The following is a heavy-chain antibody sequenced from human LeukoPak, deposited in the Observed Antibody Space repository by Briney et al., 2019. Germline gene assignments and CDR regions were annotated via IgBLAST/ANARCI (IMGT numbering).Heavy chain of an antibody. V-gene: IGHV4-38-2*02. Sequence: TSETLSLTCTVSGYSISSGYYWGWIRQSPGKGLEWIGNIYRTVSTNYHPSLKSRVTISVDTSKNQFSLKLSSVTAADTAIYYCARGEDVSGYRTDCWGQGTLVTVSS. CDR1: GYSISSGYY. J-gene: IGHJ4*02. D-gene: IGHD3-3*01. CDR3: ARGEDVSGYRTDC. CDR2: IYRTVST.